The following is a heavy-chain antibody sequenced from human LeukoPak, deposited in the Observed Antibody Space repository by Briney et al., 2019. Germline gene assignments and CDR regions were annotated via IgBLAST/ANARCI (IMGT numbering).Heavy chain of an antibody. Sequence: GGSLRLSCAASGFTFSSYAMHWVRQAPGKGLEWVAVISYDGSNKYYADSVKGRFTISRDNSKSTLYLQMNSLRAEDTAVYHCARVQGANYYDSSGYPLPPDYWGQGTLVTISS. J-gene: IGHJ4*02. CDR1: GFTFSSYA. V-gene: IGHV3-30-3*01. CDR2: ISYDGSNK. D-gene: IGHD3-22*01. CDR3: ARVQGANYYDSSGYPLPPDY.